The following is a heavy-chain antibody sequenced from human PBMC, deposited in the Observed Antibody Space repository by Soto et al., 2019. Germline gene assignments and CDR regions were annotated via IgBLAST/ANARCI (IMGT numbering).Heavy chain of an antibody. J-gene: IGHJ4*02. CDR1: GYSFTNYG. V-gene: IGHV1-18*01. D-gene: IGHD6-19*01. CDR2: ISAYNGQS. Sequence: ASVKVSCKPSGYSFTNYGVSWVRQAPGQGLEWMGWISAYNGQSSYAQELQGRFTMTTDTSTSTAYMELRSLRSDDTAVYFCARDQIAVAGPFDYWGQGTLVTVSS. CDR3: ARDQIAVAGPFDY.